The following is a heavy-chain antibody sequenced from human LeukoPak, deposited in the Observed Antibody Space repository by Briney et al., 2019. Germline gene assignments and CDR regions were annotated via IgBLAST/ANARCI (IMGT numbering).Heavy chain of an antibody. Sequence: SETLSLTCSVSGDSIRSYYWSWIRQPPGKELEWIGYIYYTGSTNYNPSLKSRVTISVDTSKNQFSLKLSSVTAADTAVYYCARLQYSSSLYLGYYYMDVWGKGTKVTVSS. CDR2: IYYTGST. V-gene: IGHV4-59*08. D-gene: IGHD6-13*01. J-gene: IGHJ6*03. CDR1: GDSIRSYY. CDR3: ARLQYSSSLYLGYYYMDV.